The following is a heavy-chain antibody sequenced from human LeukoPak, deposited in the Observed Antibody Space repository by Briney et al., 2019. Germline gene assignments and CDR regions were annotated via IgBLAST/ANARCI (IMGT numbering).Heavy chain of an antibody. V-gene: IGHV3-23*01. CDR2: VSGSGGSA. CDR1: GFTFSSYA. CDR3: AKDKSSGRSASDY. J-gene: IGHJ4*02. Sequence: GTLTLSCAASGFTFSSYAMSWVRQPPHQGQEWVSTVSGSGGSAYSANSVKGRFTISRDSSKNTLYLQMNSLRAEDTAVYYCAKDKSSGRSASDYWGQGILVTVSS. D-gene: IGHD6-19*01.